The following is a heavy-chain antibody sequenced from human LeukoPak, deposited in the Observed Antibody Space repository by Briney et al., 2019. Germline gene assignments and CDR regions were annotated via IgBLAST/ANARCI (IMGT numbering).Heavy chain of an antibody. V-gene: IGHV3-9*02. CDR2: IVWNSGSI. CDR3: AKDVGYSSTFTFEY. CDR1: GFTSDDYA. Sequence: PGGSLRLSCTASGFTSDDYAMHWVRQAPGKGLEWVSGIVWNSGSIDYADSVKGRFTISRDNAKNSLYLQMNSLRTEDTALYYCAKDVGYSSTFTFEYWGQGTLVTVSS. J-gene: IGHJ4*02. D-gene: IGHD6-19*01.